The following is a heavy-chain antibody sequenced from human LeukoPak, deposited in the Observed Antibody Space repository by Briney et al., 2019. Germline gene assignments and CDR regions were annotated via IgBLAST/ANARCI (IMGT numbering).Heavy chain of an antibody. D-gene: IGHD6-13*01. Sequence: PGGSLRLSCAASGFSFSTYAMSWVRQAPGKGLEWVSGVNGNGGSTSYADSVKGRFTIFRDNSKNTVYLQMNSLRVEDTAVYYCAREQQLVLDYWGQGTLVTVSS. CDR3: AREQQLVLDY. V-gene: IGHV3-23*01. J-gene: IGHJ4*02. CDR1: GFSFSTYA. CDR2: VNGNGGST.